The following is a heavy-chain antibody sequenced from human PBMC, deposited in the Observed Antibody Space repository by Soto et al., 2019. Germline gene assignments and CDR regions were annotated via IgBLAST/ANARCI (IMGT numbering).Heavy chain of an antibody. CDR1: GGSISSGDYF. CDR2: IYYSGST. V-gene: IGHV4-30-4*01. CDR3: ARVTEWLVGYGMDV. Sequence: PSETLSLTCTVSGGSISSGDYFWNWIRQPPGKGLEWIGSIYYSGSTFYNPSLKGRVTMSVDTSKNQFSLNLSAVTAADTAVYYCARVTEWLVGYGMDVWGQGTTVTVSS. J-gene: IGHJ6*02. D-gene: IGHD3-3*01.